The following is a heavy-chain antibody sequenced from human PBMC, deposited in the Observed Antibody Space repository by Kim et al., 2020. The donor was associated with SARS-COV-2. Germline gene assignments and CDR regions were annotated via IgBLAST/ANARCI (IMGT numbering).Heavy chain of an antibody. D-gene: IGHD6-19*01. V-gene: IGHV4-59*08. J-gene: IGHJ4*02. Sequence: SETLSLTCTVSGASISSYYWSWIRQPPGKGLEWIGYIYYSGSTNYNPSLKSRVTISVDTSKNQFSLKLSSVTAADTAVYYCARYRSSGWYVGYFDYWGQGTLVTVSS. CDR3: ARYRSSGWYVGYFDY. CDR2: IYYSGST. CDR1: GASISSYY.